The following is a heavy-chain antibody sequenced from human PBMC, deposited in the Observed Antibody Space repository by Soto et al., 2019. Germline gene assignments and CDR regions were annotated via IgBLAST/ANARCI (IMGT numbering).Heavy chain of an antibody. J-gene: IGHJ4*02. Sequence: QVQLQESGPGLVKPSGTLSLTCAVSGGSISSTSWWSWVRQPPGKGLEWIGEIYHSGSTNSNPSLKSRVTISVDKSKNQFSLKLSSVTAADTAMYYCARGSGSGSYGYDYWGQGTLVTVSS. CDR3: ARGSGSGSYGYDY. CDR1: GGSISSTSW. V-gene: IGHV4-4*02. D-gene: IGHD3-10*01. CDR2: IYHSGST.